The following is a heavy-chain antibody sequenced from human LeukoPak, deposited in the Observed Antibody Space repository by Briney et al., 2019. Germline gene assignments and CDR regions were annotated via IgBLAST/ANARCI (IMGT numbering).Heavy chain of an antibody. J-gene: IGHJ4*02. D-gene: IGHD2-2*01. Sequence: GGSLRLSCAASGFTFSSYAMNWVRQAPGMGLEWVSAISGGGGSTYYADSVKGRFTISRDNSKNTLYLQMNSLRAEDTAVYYCAKLGVVVPAAMGYWGQGTLVTVSS. CDR3: AKLGVVVPAAMGY. CDR1: GFTFSSYA. V-gene: IGHV3-23*01. CDR2: ISGGGGST.